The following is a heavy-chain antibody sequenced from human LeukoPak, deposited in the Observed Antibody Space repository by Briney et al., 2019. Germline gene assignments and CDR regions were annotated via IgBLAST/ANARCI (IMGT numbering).Heavy chain of an antibody. D-gene: IGHD6-13*01. CDR3: ARDSDSSSFFDY. Sequence: ASVKVSCKAPGGTFSSYAISWVRQAPGQGLEWMGGIIPTFGTANYAQKFQGRVTITADESTSTAYMELSSLRSEDTAVYYCARDSDSSSFFDYWGQGTLVTVSS. CDR1: GGTFSSYA. CDR2: IIPTFGTA. J-gene: IGHJ4*02. V-gene: IGHV1-69*13.